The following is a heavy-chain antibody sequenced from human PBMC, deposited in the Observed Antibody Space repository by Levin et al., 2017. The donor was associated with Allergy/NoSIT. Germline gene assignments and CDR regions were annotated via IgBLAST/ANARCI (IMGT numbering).Heavy chain of an antibody. CDR2: IGHDGRNI. Sequence: GGSLRLSCAASGFTFSNYAMHWVRQAPGKGLECVAAIGHDGRNIDYLNSVKGRFTISRDNSNNALYLQMSSLRDEDTAVYYCAKAPQLGYFDWLSPAYWGQGTLVTVSS. J-gene: IGHJ4*02. CDR3: AKAPQLGYFDWLSPAY. V-gene: IGHV3-30*18. D-gene: IGHD3-9*01. CDR1: GFTFSNYA.